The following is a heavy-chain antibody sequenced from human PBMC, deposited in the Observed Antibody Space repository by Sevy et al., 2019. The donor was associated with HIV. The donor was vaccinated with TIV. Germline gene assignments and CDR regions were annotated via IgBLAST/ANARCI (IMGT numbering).Heavy chain of an antibody. Sequence: ASVKVSCKASGYTFTGYYMHWVRQAPGQGLEWRGWINPNSGGTNYAQKFQGRVTMTRDTSISTAYMELSRLRSDDTAVYYCARVAQLWSPYYFDYWGQGTLVTVSS. CDR2: INPNSGGT. CDR1: GYTFTGYY. D-gene: IGHD5-18*01. J-gene: IGHJ4*02. CDR3: ARVAQLWSPYYFDY. V-gene: IGHV1-2*02.